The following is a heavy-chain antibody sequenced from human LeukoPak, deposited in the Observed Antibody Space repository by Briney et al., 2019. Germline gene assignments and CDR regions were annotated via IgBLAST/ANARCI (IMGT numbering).Heavy chain of an antibody. D-gene: IGHD4-11*01. CDR3: AREVGYSGRFDP. CDR2: ICYSGSP. J-gene: IGHJ5*02. Sequence: SQTLSLTCTVSGVSISSGDHCWNWVRQPPGKGLEWIGYICYSGSPYYNPSLKTRLAISADTSKNQFSLKLSSVSAADTAVYYCAREVGYSGRFDPWGQGTLVTVSS. CDR1: GVSISSGDHC. V-gene: IGHV4-30-4*08.